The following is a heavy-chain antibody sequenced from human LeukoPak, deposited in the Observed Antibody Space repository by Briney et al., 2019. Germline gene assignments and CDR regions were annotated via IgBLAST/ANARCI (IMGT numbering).Heavy chain of an antibody. D-gene: IGHD4-17*01. Sequence: PGRSLRLSCAASGFTFSSYAMHWVRQAPGKGLEWVAVISYDGSNKYYADSVKDRFTISRDNSKNTLYLQMNSLRAEDTAVYYCARDYFSVDYGDLFDYWGQGTLVTVSS. J-gene: IGHJ4*02. V-gene: IGHV3-30-3*01. CDR3: ARDYFSVDYGDLFDY. CDR2: ISYDGSNK. CDR1: GFTFSSYA.